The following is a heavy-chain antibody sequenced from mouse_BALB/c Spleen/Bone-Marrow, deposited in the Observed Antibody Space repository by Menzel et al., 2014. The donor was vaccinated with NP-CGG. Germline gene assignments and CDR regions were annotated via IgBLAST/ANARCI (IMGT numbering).Heavy chain of an antibody. Sequence: VQLQQSGAELAKPGASVKMSCKASGYTFTSYWMHWVKQRPGQGLEWIGYINPSTGYTEYNQKFKDKATLTADKSSITAYMQLNSLTSEHSSVYFCAIFRFSYLRQWTLVTVSA. CDR2: INPSTGYT. J-gene: IGHJ3*01. CDR1: GYTFTSYW. V-gene: IGHV1-7*01. CDR3: AIFRFSY.